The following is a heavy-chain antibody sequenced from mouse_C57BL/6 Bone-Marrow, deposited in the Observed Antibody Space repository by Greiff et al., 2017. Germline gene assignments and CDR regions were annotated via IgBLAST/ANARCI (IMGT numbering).Heavy chain of an antibody. V-gene: IGHV2-4*01. D-gene: IGHD2-5*01. CDR2: IWSGGST. CDR3: APYSNYPYAMDY. J-gene: IGHJ4*01. Sequence: QVQLKESGPGLVQPSQCLSITCTVSGFSLTSYGVHWVRQPPGKGLEWLGVIWSGGSTDYNAAFISRLSISKDNSKSQVFFKMNSLQADDTAIYYCAPYSNYPYAMDYGGQGTSVTVSS. CDR1: GFSLTSYG.